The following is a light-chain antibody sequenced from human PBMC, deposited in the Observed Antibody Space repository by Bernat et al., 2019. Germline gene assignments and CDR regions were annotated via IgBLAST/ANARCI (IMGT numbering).Light chain of an antibody. J-gene: IGLJ2*01. Sequence: SSELTQPPSVSVSPGQIARITCSGEKLGNKFTCWYQQKSGQSPVVLIYRDNIRPSGISERSSASHSGNTATLTITRNQPPDEADYYCQAWDSSAGFFGGGTKLTVL. CDR3: QAWDSSAGF. CDR1: KLGNKF. V-gene: IGLV3-1*01. CDR2: RDN.